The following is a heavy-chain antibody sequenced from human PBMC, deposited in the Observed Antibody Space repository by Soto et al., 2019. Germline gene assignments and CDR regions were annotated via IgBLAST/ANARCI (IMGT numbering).Heavy chain of an antibody. J-gene: IGHJ6*02. CDR3: VRDKDRQQLGGNYYYILDV. CDR2: IMPVFATP. CDR1: GGTFSTSA. D-gene: IGHD3-3*02. V-gene: IGHV1-69*12. Sequence: QVQLVQSGAEVKKPGSSVKVSCKASGGTFSTSAISWVRQAPGQGLEWVGGIMPVFATPDYAQKFQGRVTISADESTTTAYLELTSLRTDDTAVYYCVRDKDRQQLGGNYYYILDVWGQGTAIIVSS.